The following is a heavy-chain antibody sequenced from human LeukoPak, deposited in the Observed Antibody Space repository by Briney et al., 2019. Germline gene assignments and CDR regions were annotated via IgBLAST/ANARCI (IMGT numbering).Heavy chain of an antibody. D-gene: IGHD2-2*01. Sequence: GGSLRLSCAASGFTFSSYWMSWVRQAPGKGLGWVANIKQDGSEKYYVDSVKGRFTISRDNAKNSLYLQMNSLRAEDTAVYYCARAASYQPLLPDYWGQGTLVTVSS. CDR2: IKQDGSEK. CDR1: GFTFSSYW. CDR3: ARAASYQPLLPDY. J-gene: IGHJ4*02. V-gene: IGHV3-7*01.